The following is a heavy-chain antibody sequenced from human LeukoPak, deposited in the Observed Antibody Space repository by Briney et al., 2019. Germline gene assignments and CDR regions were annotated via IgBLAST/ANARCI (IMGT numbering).Heavy chain of an antibody. CDR2: IYHSGST. CDR3: ARVGLLQTPDP. V-gene: IGHV4-38-2*02. Sequence: SETLSLTCTVSGYSISSGYYWGWIRQPPGKGLEWIGSIYHSGSTYYNPSLKSRVTISVDTSKNQFSLKLRSVTAADTAVYYCARVGLLQTPDPWGQGTLVTVSS. J-gene: IGHJ5*02. CDR1: GYSISSGYY. D-gene: IGHD2-15*01.